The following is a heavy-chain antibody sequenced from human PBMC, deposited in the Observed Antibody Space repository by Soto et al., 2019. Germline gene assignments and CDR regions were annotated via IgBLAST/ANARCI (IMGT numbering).Heavy chain of an antibody. Sequence: QVRLQESGPGLVKPSETLSLTCTVSGGSITSITNHYCSWIRQPPGKGLEWIGYISYSGHTSYKPSLKSRVIISVDTSKNQVSLNLASVTAADTAVYYCATQGFGTLHGLVDVWGQGTTVTVSS. J-gene: IGHJ6*02. CDR1: GGSITSITNHY. CDR2: ISYSGHT. V-gene: IGHV4-59*08. D-gene: IGHD1-7*01. CDR3: ATQGFGTLHGLVDV.